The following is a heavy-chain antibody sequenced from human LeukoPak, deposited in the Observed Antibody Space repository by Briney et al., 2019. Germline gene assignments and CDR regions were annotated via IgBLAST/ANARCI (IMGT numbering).Heavy chain of an antibody. D-gene: IGHD6-19*01. CDR3: ARGGYSSGWYDLGPYFGY. V-gene: IGHV4-38-2*01. Sequence: SETLSLTCAVSGYSISSGYYWGWIRQPPGKGLEWIGSIYHSGSTYYNPSLKSRVTISVDTSKNQFSLKLSSVTAADTAVYYCARGGYSSGWYDLGPYFGYWGQGTLVTVSS. CDR1: GYSISSGYY. J-gene: IGHJ4*02. CDR2: IYHSGST.